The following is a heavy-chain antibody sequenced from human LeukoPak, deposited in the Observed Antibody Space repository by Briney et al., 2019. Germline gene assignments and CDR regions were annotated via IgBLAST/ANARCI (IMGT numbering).Heavy chain of an antibody. CDR1: GYSFTSYW. J-gene: IGHJ4*02. CDR3: ARHIDLTAPIDY. Sequence: GESLKISCQGSGYSFTSYWIRRVRQMPGKSLEWMGIIYPGDSDTRYSPSFQGQVTISADKSISTAYLQWSSLKASDTAMYYCARHIDLTAPIDYWGQGTLVTVSS. CDR2: IYPGDSDT. D-gene: IGHD3-3*01. V-gene: IGHV5-51*01.